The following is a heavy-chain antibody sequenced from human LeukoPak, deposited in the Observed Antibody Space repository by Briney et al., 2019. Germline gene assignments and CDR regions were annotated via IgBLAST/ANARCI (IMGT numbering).Heavy chain of an antibody. D-gene: IGHD6-13*01. CDR1: GYTFTSYD. Sequence: ASVKVSCKASGYTFTSYDINWVRQATGQGLEWMGWMNPNSGNTGYAQKFQGRVTMTRDTSISTAYMELSRLRSDDTAVYYCARDLTVGIAAAEDYWGQGTLVTVFS. CDR3: ARDLTVGIAAAEDY. CDR2: MNPNSGNT. J-gene: IGHJ4*02. V-gene: IGHV1-8*01.